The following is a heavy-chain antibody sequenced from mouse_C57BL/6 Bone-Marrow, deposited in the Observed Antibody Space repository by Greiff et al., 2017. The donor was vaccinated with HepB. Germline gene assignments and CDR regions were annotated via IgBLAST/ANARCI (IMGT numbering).Heavy chain of an antibody. CDR1: GYTFTSYG. CDR3: ADYYGSYWYFDV. Sequence: QVQLQQSGAELERPGASVKLSCKASGYTFTSYGISWVKQRTGQGLEWIGEIYPRSGNTYYNEKFKGKATLTADKSSSTAYMELRSLTSEDSAVYFCADYYGSYWYFDVWGTGTTVTVSS. V-gene: IGHV1-81*01. J-gene: IGHJ1*03. CDR2: IYPRSGNT. D-gene: IGHD1-1*01.